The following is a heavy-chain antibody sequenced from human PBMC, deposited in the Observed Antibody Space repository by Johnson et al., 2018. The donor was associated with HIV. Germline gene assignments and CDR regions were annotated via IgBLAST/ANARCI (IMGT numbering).Heavy chain of an antibody. J-gene: IGHJ3*02. CDR3: ATLSSSPAPFDI. V-gene: IGHV3-30-3*01. Sequence: QVQFVESGGGVVQPGRSLRLSCAASEFTFSSYWMHWVRQAPGKGLEWVAVISYDGSNKYYADSVKGRFTISRDNAKNSLYLQMNSLRAEDTALYYCATLSSSPAPFDIWGQGTMVTVSS. CDR2: ISYDGSNK. D-gene: IGHD6-13*01. CDR1: EFTFSSYW.